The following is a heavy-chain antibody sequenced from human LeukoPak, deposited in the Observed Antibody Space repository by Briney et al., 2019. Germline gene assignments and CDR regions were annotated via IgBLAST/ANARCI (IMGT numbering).Heavy chain of an antibody. CDR2: ISVSGGST. V-gene: IGHV3-23*01. D-gene: IGHD3-22*01. CDR1: GFTFSSYA. J-gene: IGHJ4*02. CDR3: AKEGMIVVVITTYFDY. Sequence: PGGALTLPCAASGFTFSSYAMSWVRQPPGQGLEGVSAISVSGGSTYYADSVKGRFTISRDNSKNTLYLRMNSLRAEDTAVYYCAKEGMIVVVITTYFDYWGQGTLVTVSS.